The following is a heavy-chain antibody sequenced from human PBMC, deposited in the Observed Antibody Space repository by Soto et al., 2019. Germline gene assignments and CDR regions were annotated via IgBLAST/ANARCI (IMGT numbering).Heavy chain of an antibody. CDR1: GFTFSSYA. CDR2: ISGSGGST. D-gene: IGHD3-3*01. V-gene: IGHV3-23*01. J-gene: IGHJ6*02. Sequence: PGGSLRLSCAASGFTFSSYAMSWVRQAPGKGLEWVSAISGSGGSTYYADSVKGRFTISRDNSKNTLYLQMNSLRAEDTAVYYCARDEGGVGYYTGPYYYGMDVWGQGTTVTVSS. CDR3: ARDEGGVGYYTGPYYYGMDV.